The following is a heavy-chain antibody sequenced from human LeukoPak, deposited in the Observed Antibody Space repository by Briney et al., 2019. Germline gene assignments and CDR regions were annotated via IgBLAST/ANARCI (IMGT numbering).Heavy chain of an antibody. CDR2: TRYRPNSYST. J-gene: IGHJ4*02. CDR1: GFSFGDHY. CDR3: ARAQYCTTTTCYKTWDY. V-gene: IGHV3-72*01. Sequence: GGCLRLSCAASGFSFGDHYMDWVRQAPGKGREWVARTRYRPNSYSTEFAASVKGRFTISRDVSKNSVYLQMNSLEIEDTAVYYCARAQYCTTTTCYKTWDYWGQGTLVTVYS. D-gene: IGHD2-2*02.